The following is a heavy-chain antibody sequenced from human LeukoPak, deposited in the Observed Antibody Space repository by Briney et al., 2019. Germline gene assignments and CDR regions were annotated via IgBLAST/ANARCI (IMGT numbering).Heavy chain of an antibody. CDR2: ISSNGGST. V-gene: IGHV3-64*01. Sequence: PGGSLRLSCAASGFTFSSYAMHWVRQAPGKGLEYVSAISSNGGSTYYANSVRGRFTISRDKSKNTLYLQMGSLRAEDMAVYYCASSAISSGWSTEGKLDYWGQGTLVTVSS. CDR3: ASSAISSGWSTEGKLDY. J-gene: IGHJ4*02. CDR1: GFTFSSYA. D-gene: IGHD6-19*01.